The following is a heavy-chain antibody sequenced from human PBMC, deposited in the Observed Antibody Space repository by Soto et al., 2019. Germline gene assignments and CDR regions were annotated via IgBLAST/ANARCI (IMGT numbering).Heavy chain of an antibody. Sequence: SETLSLTCTVSGDSISSYYWSWIRQPPGKGLEWIGYIYYSGSTNYNPSLKSRVTISVDTSKNQFSLKLSSVTAADTAVYYCARGPGIAAASRGWFDPWGQGTLVTVSS. D-gene: IGHD6-13*01. CDR2: IYYSGST. J-gene: IGHJ5*02. V-gene: IGHV4-59*01. CDR3: ARGPGIAAASRGWFDP. CDR1: GDSISSYY.